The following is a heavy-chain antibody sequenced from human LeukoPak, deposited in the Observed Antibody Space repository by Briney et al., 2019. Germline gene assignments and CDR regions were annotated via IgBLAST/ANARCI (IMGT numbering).Heavy chain of an antibody. J-gene: IGHJ3*02. CDR3: ARPMVRGSMDAFDI. Sequence: ASVKVSCKASGYTFTSYAMNWVRQAPGQGLEWMGWINTNTGNPTYAQGFTGRFVFSSDTSVSTAYLQISSLKAEDTAVYYCARPMVRGSMDAFDIWGQGTMVTVSS. V-gene: IGHV7-4-1*02. CDR1: GYTFTSYA. D-gene: IGHD3-10*01. CDR2: INTNTGNP.